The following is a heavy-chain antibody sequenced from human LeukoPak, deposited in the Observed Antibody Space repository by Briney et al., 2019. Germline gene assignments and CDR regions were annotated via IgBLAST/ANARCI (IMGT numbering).Heavy chain of an antibody. D-gene: IGHD6-19*01. Sequence: PGGSLRLSCAASGFTFSSYPMNWVRQAPGKGLEWASSITIRSRYIYYADSMKGRFTISRDDAKNSLFLQMDSLRAEDTAVYYCTRHDYSSGRGYFDYWGQGTLVTVSS. V-gene: IGHV3-21*01. J-gene: IGHJ4*02. CDR1: GFTFSSYP. CDR3: TRHDYSSGRGYFDY. CDR2: ITIRSRYI.